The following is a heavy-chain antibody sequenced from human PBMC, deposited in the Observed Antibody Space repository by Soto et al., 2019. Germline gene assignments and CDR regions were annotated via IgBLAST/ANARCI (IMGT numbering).Heavy chain of an antibody. Sequence: QVQLVQSGAEVKKPGSSVKVSCKASGDTFTTNSLNWVRQAPGQGLEWMGGIIPVVGTKKSAQKYQDRVTITGDKSTNTAYMELSSLRSDDPAVYYCARGLLYATTYFGYWGQGTPVTVSS. J-gene: IGHJ4*02. CDR2: IIPVVGTK. D-gene: IGHD2-8*01. CDR3: ARGLLYATTYFGY. CDR1: GDTFTTNS. V-gene: IGHV1-69*06.